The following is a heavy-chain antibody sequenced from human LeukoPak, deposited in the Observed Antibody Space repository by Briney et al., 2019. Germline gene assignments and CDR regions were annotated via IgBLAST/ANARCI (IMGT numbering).Heavy chain of an antibody. J-gene: IGHJ4*02. CDR3: ARDTNAYSYDSSGYYPLDY. CDR1: GYTFTSYY. CDR2: ITPSGGST. V-gene: IGHV1-46*01. Sequence: GPVKVSCKASGYTFTSYYMHWVRPAPGQGLEWMGIITPSGGSTRYAQKFQGRVTMTRDTSTSTVYMELSSLRSEDTALYYCARDTNAYSYDSSGYYPLDYWGQGTLVTVSS. D-gene: IGHD3-22*01.